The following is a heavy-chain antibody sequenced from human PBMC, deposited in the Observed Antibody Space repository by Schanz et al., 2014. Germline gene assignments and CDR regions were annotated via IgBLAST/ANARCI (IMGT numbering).Heavy chain of an antibody. V-gene: IGHV1-46*03. CDR2: IDPRDGPT. CDR3: TLEHNSPSGAGQF. CDR1: GQTVSSYF. J-gene: IGHJ4*02. Sequence: QVHVVQSGAVLKTPGASVNVSCKTSGQTVSSYFIQWVRQAPGQGLEWMGIIDPRDGPTNYGVKFQGRVTVARDPSTTTVSMHLGGLRPDDTAVYYCTLEHNSPSGAGQFWGQGTLITVSS. D-gene: IGHD1-1*01.